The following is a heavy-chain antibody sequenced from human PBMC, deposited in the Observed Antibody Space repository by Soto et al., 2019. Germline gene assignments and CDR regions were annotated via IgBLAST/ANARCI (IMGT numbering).Heavy chain of an antibody. CDR1: GGPISDDDYY. D-gene: IGHD3-10*01. CDR2: INHRGST. V-gene: IGHV4-39*07. CDR3: ARGRYSWGTMVRGVIVLYFDY. Sequence: SETLSLTCTVSGGPISDDDYYWSWVRQTPGKGLEWIGSINHRGSTNYNPSLKSRVTISVDTSKNQFSLKLSSVTAADTAVYYCARGRYSWGTMVRGVIVLYFDYWGQGTLVTVSS. J-gene: IGHJ4*02.